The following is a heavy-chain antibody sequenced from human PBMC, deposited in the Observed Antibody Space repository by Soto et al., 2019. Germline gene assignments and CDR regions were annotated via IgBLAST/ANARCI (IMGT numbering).Heavy chain of an antibody. V-gene: IGHV3-48*03. D-gene: IGHD3-22*01. CDR1: GFTFSSYE. Sequence: LRLSCAASGFTFSSYEMNWVRQAPGKGLEWVSYISSSGSTIYYADSVKGRFTISRDNAKNSLYLQMNSLRAEDTAVYYCASSLTYYYDSSGYYDPGYWGQGTLVTVSS. CDR3: ASSLTYYYDSSGYYDPGY. CDR2: ISSSGSTI. J-gene: IGHJ4*02.